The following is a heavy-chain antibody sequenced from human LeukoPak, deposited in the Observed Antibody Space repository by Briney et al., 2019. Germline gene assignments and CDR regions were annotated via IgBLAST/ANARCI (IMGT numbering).Heavy chain of an antibody. CDR1: GFTFSSYE. Sequence: GGSLRLSCAASGFTFSSYEMNWFRQAPGKGLEWVSYISSNAGTIYYADSVKGRFTISRDNAKNSLYLQMNSLRAEDTAVYYCARAKTSGSYLYDYWGQGTLVTVSS. J-gene: IGHJ4*02. V-gene: IGHV3-48*03. D-gene: IGHD1-26*01. CDR3: ARAKTSGSYLYDY. CDR2: ISSNAGTI.